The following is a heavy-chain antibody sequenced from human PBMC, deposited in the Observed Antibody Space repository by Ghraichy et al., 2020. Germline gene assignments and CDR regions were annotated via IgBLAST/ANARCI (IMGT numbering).Heavy chain of an antibody. V-gene: IGHV3-74*03. CDR3: VPNAFDI. J-gene: IGHJ3*02. Sequence: GGSLRLSYAASGFSLSKYWMHWVRQGPGKGLLWVARINSDGTITAYADSVEGRFTVSKDNARNTLFLQMNSLRAEDTAVYYCVPNAFDIWGQGTMVTVSS. CDR1: GFSLSKYW. CDR2: INSDGTIT.